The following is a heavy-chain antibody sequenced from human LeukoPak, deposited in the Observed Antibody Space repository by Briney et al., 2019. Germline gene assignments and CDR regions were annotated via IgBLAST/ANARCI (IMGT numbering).Heavy chain of an antibody. V-gene: IGHV4-34*01. D-gene: IGHD1-7*01. J-gene: IGHJ4*02. Sequence: SETLSLTCAVYGGSFSGYYWSWIRQPPGKGLEWIGEINHSGSTNYNPSLKSRVTISVDTSKNQFSPKLSSVTAADTAVYYCARGPTNWNYRKGVDYWGQGTLVTVSS. CDR1: GGSFSGYY. CDR2: INHSGST. CDR3: ARGPTNWNYRKGVDY.